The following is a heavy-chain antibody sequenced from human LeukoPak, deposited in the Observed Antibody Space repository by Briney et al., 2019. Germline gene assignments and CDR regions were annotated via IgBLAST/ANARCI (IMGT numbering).Heavy chain of an antibody. D-gene: IGHD6-13*01. Sequence: PSETLSLTCTVSGGSISSSSYYWGWIRQPPGKGLEWIGNLYYSGSTYYNPSLKSRVTISVDTSKNQFSLKLSSVTAADTAVYYCARHFSSLAAAGNWFDPWGQGTLVTVSS. CDR3: ARHFSSLAAAGNWFDP. J-gene: IGHJ5*02. CDR1: GGSISSSSYY. V-gene: IGHV4-39*01. CDR2: LYYSGST.